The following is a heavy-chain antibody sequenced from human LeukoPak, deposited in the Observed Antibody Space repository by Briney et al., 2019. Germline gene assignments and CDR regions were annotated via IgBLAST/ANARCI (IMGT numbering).Heavy chain of an antibody. CDR2: INPSAGST. V-gene: IGHV1-46*01. J-gene: IGHJ4*02. Sequence: ASVKVSCKASGYTFINYYIHWVRQAPGQGLEWMGIINPSAGSTTYAQNFQGRVTMTRDTSTNTVYMELSSLRSEDTAVYYCARATYSGAARPSPFLHWGQGTLVTVSS. D-gene: IGHD6-6*01. CDR1: GYTFINYY. CDR3: ARATYSGAARPSPFLH.